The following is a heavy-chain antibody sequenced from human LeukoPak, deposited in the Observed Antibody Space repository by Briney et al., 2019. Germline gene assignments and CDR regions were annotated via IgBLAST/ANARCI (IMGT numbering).Heavy chain of an antibody. V-gene: IGHV3-48*03. Sequence: PGGSLRLSCAASGFTFSSYEMNWVRQAPGKWLAWVSYISSSGSTIYYADSVKGRFTISRDNAKNSLYLQMNSLRAEDTAVYYCARPPAARRGDYWGQGTLVTVSS. CDR1: GFTFSSYE. D-gene: IGHD6-6*01. J-gene: IGHJ4*02. CDR3: ARPPAARRGDY. CDR2: ISSSGSTI.